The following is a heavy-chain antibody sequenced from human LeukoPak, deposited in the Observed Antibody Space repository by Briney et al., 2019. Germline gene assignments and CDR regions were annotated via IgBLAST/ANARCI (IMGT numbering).Heavy chain of an antibody. CDR2: IYYSGTT. Sequence: PSETLSLTCTVSGGSISSGSYYWGWIRQPPGKGLEWIGSIYYSGTTYYNPSLKSRFTISVDTSKNQFSLKLSSVTAADTAVYYCARDNDQMGLDPFDYWGQGTLVTVSS. J-gene: IGHJ4*02. CDR3: ARDNDQMGLDPFDY. CDR1: GGSISSGSYY. V-gene: IGHV4-39*07. D-gene: IGHD1-1*01.